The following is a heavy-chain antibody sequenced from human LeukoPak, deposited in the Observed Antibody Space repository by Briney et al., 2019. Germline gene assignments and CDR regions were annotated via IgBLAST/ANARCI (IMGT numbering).Heavy chain of an antibody. CDR1: DDSITIYY. V-gene: IGHV4-38-2*02. CDR3: ARTSSSGLVGGYYFDY. J-gene: IGHJ4*02. D-gene: IGHD6-19*01. CDR2: IHHSGST. Sequence: SETLSLTCTVSDDSITIYYWGWIRQPPGKGLQWIGSIHHSGSTYYNPSLKSRVTIPVDTSKNQFSLKLSSVTAADTAVYYCARTSSSGLVGGYYFDYWGQGTLVTVSS.